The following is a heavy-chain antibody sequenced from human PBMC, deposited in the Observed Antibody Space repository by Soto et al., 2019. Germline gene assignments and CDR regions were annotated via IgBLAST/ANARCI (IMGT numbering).Heavy chain of an antibody. CDR1: GYTFTGYY. V-gene: IGHV1-2*02. Sequence: GASVKVSCKASGYTFTGYYMHWVRQAPGQGLEWMGWINPNSGGTNYAQKFQGRVTMTRDTSISTAYMELSRLRSDDTAVYYCARGVFIAAAGSWFDPWGQGTLVTVSS. J-gene: IGHJ5*02. CDR2: INPNSGGT. CDR3: ARGVFIAAAGSWFDP. D-gene: IGHD6-13*01.